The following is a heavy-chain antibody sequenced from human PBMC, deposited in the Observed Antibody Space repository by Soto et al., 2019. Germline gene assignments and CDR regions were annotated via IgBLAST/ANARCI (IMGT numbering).Heavy chain of an antibody. J-gene: IGHJ6*03. CDR2: ISGSGDST. CDR1: GLIFSSFA. V-gene: IGHV3-23*01. Sequence: EVQLLESGGGLVQPGGSLRLSCAASGLIFSSFAMTWVCQAPGKGLEWVSSISGSGDSTYYADSVKGRFTMSRDNSKSTLYLQMNSLRDEDAAVYYCAKSYSTSSYFYYYMDVWGKGTTVTVSS. D-gene: IGHD6-6*01. CDR3: AKSYSTSSYFYYYMDV.